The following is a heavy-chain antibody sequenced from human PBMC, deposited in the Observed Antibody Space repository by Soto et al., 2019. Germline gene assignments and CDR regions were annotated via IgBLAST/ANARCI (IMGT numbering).Heavy chain of an antibody. CDR3: AKQHLLDSHGWSN. CDR2: IYPGDSET. J-gene: IGHJ4*02. CDR1: GYGFPSFL. D-gene: IGHD6-19*01. Sequence: GESLKISCNASGYGFPSFLIAWVRQTPGQGLEWLGSIYPGDSETRYSPSFRGQVTISADKSLITAYLNWSSLKASHSDIYYCAKQHLLDSHGWSNWGQRSLVTVSS. V-gene: IGHV5-51*01.